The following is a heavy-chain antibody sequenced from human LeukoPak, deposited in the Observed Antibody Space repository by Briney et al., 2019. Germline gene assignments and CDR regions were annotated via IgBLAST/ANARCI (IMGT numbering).Heavy chain of an antibody. V-gene: IGHV4-34*01. CDR2: INHSGST. CDR3: AIGYSSFNY. CDR1: GGSFSGYY. Sequence: SETLSLTCAVYGGSFSGYYWSWIRQPPGKGLEWIGEINHSGSTNYNPSLKSRVTISVDTSKNQFSLKLSSVTAAATAVYYCAIGYSSFNYWGQGTLVTVSS. D-gene: IGHD6-19*01. J-gene: IGHJ4*02.